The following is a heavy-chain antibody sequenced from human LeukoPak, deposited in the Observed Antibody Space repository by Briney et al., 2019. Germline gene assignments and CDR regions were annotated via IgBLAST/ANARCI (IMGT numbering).Heavy chain of an antibody. Sequence: GGSLRLSCAASGFSFSTHAMHWVRQAPGKGLEWVAVISYDGSTKYYGDSVKGRFTISSDNSKNTVYLQMNSLRTEDTAVYYCARDPSEDDHWGQGTLVTVSS. CDR2: ISYDGSTK. CDR1: GFSFSTHA. V-gene: IGHV3-30-3*01. J-gene: IGHJ4*02. CDR3: ARDPSEDDH.